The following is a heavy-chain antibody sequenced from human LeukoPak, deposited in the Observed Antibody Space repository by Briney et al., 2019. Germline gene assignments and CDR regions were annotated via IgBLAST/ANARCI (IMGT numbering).Heavy chain of an antibody. CDR3: ARVGNGLFDP. V-gene: IGHV4-39*07. J-gene: IGHJ5*02. CDR1: GGSISSSSYY. Sequence: SETLSLTCTVSGGSISSSSYYWGWIRQPPGKGLEWIGSIYYSGSTYYNSSLKSRVTISVDTSKNQFSLKLSSVTAADTAVYYCARVGNGLFDPWGQGTLVTVSS. D-gene: IGHD2-8*01. CDR2: IYYSGST.